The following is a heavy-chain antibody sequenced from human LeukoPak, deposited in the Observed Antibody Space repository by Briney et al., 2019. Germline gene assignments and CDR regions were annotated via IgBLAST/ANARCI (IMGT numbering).Heavy chain of an antibody. Sequence: GGSLRLSCAASGFTFSSYAMHWVRQAPGKGPEWVSYISSSGSTIYYADSVKGRFTISRDNAKNSLYLQMNSLRAEDTAVYYCARASYESSGYYYQYYYYGMDVWGQGTTVTVSS. D-gene: IGHD3-22*01. CDR2: ISSSGSTI. V-gene: IGHV3-48*03. J-gene: IGHJ6*02. CDR3: ARASYESSGYYYQYYYYGMDV. CDR1: GFTFSSYA.